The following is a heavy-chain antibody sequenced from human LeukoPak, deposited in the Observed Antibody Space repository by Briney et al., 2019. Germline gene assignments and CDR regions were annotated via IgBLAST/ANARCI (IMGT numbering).Heavy chain of an antibody. CDR2: ISSSISTI. J-gene: IGHJ3*02. V-gene: IGHV3-48*04. CDR1: GFTFSTFSSYT. Sequence: GGSLRLSCAASGFTFSTFSSYTMNWVRQAPGKGLEWVSSISSSISTINYADSVKGRFTISRDNARNSLYLQMNSLRAEDTAVYYCARGGLAAANDAFDIWGQGTTVSVSS. D-gene: IGHD6-13*01. CDR3: ARGGLAAANDAFDI.